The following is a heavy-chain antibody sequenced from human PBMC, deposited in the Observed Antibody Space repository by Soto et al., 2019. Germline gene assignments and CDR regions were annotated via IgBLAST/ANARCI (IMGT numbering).Heavy chain of an antibody. CDR2: ITVNGDTT. J-gene: IGHJ4*02. V-gene: IGHV3-23*01. CDR1: GFTFINTV. Sequence: WGSLRLSCAVSGFTFINTVMSLVRQSPGQGLEWVSAITVNGDTTYYADSVKGRFTISRDNSKSTLYLQMNSLRDEDTAVYYCEQTDGYFDYWRKGSRFTVSS. D-gene: IGHD6-13*01. CDR3: EQTDGYFDY.